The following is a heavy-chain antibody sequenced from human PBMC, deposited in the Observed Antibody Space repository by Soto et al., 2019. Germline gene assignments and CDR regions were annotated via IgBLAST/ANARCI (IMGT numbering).Heavy chain of an antibody. J-gene: IGHJ6*02. D-gene: IGHD2-2*01. CDR1: GFTFSSYA. V-gene: IGHV3-23*01. CDR3: AKGGGSVLVPAAPYYYYGMDV. CDR2: ISGSGGST. Sequence: GGSLRLSCAASGFTFSSYAMSWVRQAPGKGLEWVSAISGSGGSTYYADSVKGRFTISRDNSKNTLYLQMNSLRAGDTAVYYCAKGGGSVLVPAAPYYYYGMDVWGQGTTVTVSS.